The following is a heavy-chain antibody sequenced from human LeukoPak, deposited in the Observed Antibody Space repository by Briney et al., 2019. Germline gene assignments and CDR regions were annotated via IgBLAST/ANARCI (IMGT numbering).Heavy chain of an antibody. CDR2: ISGSGGST. D-gene: IGHD5-18*01. CDR3: AKDRYSYGYLY. V-gene: IGHV3-23*01. CDR1: GFTFSSYA. J-gene: IGHJ4*02. Sequence: GGSLRLSCAASGFTFSSYAMSWVRQAPGKGLEWVSAISGSGGSTYYADSVKGRFTISRGNSKNTLYLQMNSLRAEDTAVYYCAKDRYSYGYLYWGQGTLVTVSS.